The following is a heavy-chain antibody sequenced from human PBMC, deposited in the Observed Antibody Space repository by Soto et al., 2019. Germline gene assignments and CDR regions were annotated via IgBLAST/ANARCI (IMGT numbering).Heavy chain of an antibody. Sequence: GGSLRLSCAASGFTFSSYDMHWVRQATGKGLEWVSAIGTAGDTYYPGSVKGRFTISRENAKNSLYLQMNSLRAGDTAVYYCERGGVSGYEFDGMDVWGQGTTVTVSS. CDR2: IGTAGDT. CDR1: GFTFSSYD. CDR3: ERGGVSGYEFDGMDV. V-gene: IGHV3-13*01. D-gene: IGHD5-12*01. J-gene: IGHJ6*02.